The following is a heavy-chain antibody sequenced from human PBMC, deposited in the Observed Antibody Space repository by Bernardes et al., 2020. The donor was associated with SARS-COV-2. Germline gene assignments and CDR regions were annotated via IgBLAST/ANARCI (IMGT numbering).Heavy chain of an antibody. J-gene: IGHJ4*02. Sequence: GGSLRLSCTISGLDFRSHYMDWARQAPGKGLEWVGRIKDKPNDYATQYAASVTGRFTISRDDSKNSVYLHMASLKTEDTAVYHCVAMIRGGGYWGQGTLVTVSS. D-gene: IGHD3-10*01. V-gene: IGHV3-72*01. CDR3: VAMIRGGGY. CDR2: IKDKPNDYAT. CDR1: GLDFRSHY.